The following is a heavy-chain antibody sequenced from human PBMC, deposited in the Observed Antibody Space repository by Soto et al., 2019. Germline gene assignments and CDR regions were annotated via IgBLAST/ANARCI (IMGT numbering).Heavy chain of an antibody. CDR2: IYHSGST. CDR1: GDSITSNSYF. D-gene: IGHD2-21*02. CDR3: ARLAGGDYALDYYGMDV. J-gene: IGHJ6*02. Sequence: PSETLSLTCTVSGDSITSNSYFWAWIRQPPGKGLEWIGEIYHSGSTNYNPSLKSRVTISVDKSKNQFSLKLSSVTAADTAVYYCARLAGGDYALDYYGMDVWGQGTTVTVSS. V-gene: IGHV4-39*07.